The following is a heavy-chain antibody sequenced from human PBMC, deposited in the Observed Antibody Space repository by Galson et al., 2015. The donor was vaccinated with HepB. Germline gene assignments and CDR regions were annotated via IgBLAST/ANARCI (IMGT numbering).Heavy chain of an antibody. Sequence: SVKVSCKASGGTFSSYAISWVRQAPGQGLEWMGGIIPIFGTANYAQKFQGRVTITADESTSTAYMELSSLRSEDTAVYYCARGSLGAMVPFDYWGQGTLVTVSS. V-gene: IGHV1-69*13. J-gene: IGHJ4*02. CDR1: GGTFSSYA. CDR2: IIPIFGTA. CDR3: ARGSLGAMVPFDY. D-gene: IGHD1-26*01.